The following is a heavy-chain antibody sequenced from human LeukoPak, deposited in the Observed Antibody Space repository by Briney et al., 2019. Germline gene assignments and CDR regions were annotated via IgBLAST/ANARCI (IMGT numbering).Heavy chain of an antibody. J-gene: IGHJ4*02. D-gene: IGHD3-16*01. CDR1: GFSFSTFG. CDR2: IWNDGSKK. Sequence: PGRSLRLSCAASGFSFSTFGMHWARRAPGKGLEWLAVIWNDGSKKFYAESVKGRFTICRDNSQNTLYLQMNRLRAEETAVSYCGRDSLGGDYWGQGTLVTVSS. CDR3: GRDSLGGDY. V-gene: IGHV3-33*08.